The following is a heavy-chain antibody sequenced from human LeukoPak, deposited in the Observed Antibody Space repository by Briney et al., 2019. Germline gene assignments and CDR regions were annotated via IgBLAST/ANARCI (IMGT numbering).Heavy chain of an antibody. Sequence: GGSLRLSCAASGFTFSSYAMHWVRQAPGKGLEWVAVISYDGSNKYYADSVKGRFTISRDNFKNILYLQMNSLAAEDTALYFCARGVYNASSGGFYFDLWSQGTLVTVSS. V-gene: IGHV3-30-3*01. D-gene: IGHD1-1*01. CDR1: GFTFSSYA. CDR3: ARGVYNASSGGFYFDL. J-gene: IGHJ4*02. CDR2: ISYDGSNK.